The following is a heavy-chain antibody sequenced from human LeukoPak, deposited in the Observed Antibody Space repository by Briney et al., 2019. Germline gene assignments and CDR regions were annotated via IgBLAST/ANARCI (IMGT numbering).Heavy chain of an antibody. CDR2: ISGDGGST. J-gene: IGHJ4*02. Sequence: GGSLRLSCAASGFTFDDYALHWVRQAPGKGLEWVSLISGDGGSTYYADSVKGRFTISRDNSKNSLYLQMNSLRTEDTALYYCAKALYDYVWGSFFDYWGQGTLVTVSS. CDR1: GFTFDDYA. CDR3: AKALYDYVWGSFFDY. D-gene: IGHD3-16*01. V-gene: IGHV3-43*02.